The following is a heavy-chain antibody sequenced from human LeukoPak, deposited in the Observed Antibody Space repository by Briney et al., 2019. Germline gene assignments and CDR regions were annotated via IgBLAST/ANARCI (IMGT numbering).Heavy chain of an antibody. CDR1: GVSITTYSNN. J-gene: IGHJ4*02. V-gene: IGHV4-39*01. CDR2: FHFSGAI. Sequence: SEPLSLTCTVSGVSITTYSNNYDWIRHPPGKGLEWFGGFHFSGAINYNPSLKSRVTIFVDTSKKQISLRLNSVTAADTAVYYCARRYEGSGYAYDYWGQGILVTVSS. CDR3: ARRYEGSGYAYDY. D-gene: IGHD3-22*01.